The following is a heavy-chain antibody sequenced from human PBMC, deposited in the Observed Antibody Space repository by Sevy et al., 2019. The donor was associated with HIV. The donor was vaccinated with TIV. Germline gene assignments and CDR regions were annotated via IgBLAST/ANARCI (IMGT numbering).Heavy chain of an antibody. CDR2: IYSGGTT. Sequence: GGSLRLSCAASGFTVSSNYMSWVRQAPGKGLEWVSVIYSGGTTYYADSVKGRFTISRDNSKNTLYLQMNNLRAEDTAVYYCARESELTIFGVLIEYGMDVWGQGTTVTVSS. D-gene: IGHD3-3*01. CDR1: GFTVSSNY. V-gene: IGHV3-53*01. J-gene: IGHJ6*02. CDR3: ARESELTIFGVLIEYGMDV.